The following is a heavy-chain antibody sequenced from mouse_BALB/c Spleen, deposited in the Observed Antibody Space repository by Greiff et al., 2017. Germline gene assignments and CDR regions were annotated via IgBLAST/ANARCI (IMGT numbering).Heavy chain of an antibody. D-gene: IGHD3-2*01. CDR3: ARRADSSGPFDY. Sequence: VQLKESGAELVKPGASVKLSCTASGFNIKDTYMHWVKQRPEQGLEWIGRIDPANGNTKYDPKFQGKATITADTSSNTAYLQLSSLTSEDTAVYYCARRADSSGPFDYWGQGTTLTVSS. CDR2: IDPANGNT. V-gene: IGHV14-3*02. CDR1: GFNIKDTY. J-gene: IGHJ2*01.